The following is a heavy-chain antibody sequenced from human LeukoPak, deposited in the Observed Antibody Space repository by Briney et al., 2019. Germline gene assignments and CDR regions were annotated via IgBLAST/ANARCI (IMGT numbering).Heavy chain of an antibody. Sequence: SETLSLTCTVSGGSISSYYWSWIRQPPGKGLEWTGYIYYSGSTNYNPSLKSRVTISVDTSKNQFSLKLSSVTAADTAVYYCASGGYSYGSFYKFDLWGRGTLVTVSS. CDR1: GGSISSYY. J-gene: IGHJ2*01. CDR2: IYYSGST. D-gene: IGHD5-18*01. CDR3: ASGGYSYGSFYKFDL. V-gene: IGHV4-59*01.